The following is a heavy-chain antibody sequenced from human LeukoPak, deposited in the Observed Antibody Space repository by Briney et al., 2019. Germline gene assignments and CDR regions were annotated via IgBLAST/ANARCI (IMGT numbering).Heavy chain of an antibody. CDR2: INGDGSIT. Sequence: GGSLRLSCAASGFTFSNYWIHWVRQVPGKGLVWVSRINGDGSITTYADSVKGRFTISRDDAKNTLYLQMNSLRVEDTAVYYCTSWGDTTAEYFQRWGQGTLVTVSS. D-gene: IGHD2-21*02. J-gene: IGHJ1*01. CDR1: GFTFSNYW. V-gene: IGHV3-74*03. CDR3: TSWGDTTAEYFQR.